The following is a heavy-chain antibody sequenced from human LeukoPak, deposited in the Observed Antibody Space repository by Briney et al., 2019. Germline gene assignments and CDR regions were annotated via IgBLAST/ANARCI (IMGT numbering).Heavy chain of an antibody. V-gene: IGHV3-23*01. CDR3: AREIGFPGWFDP. Sequence: GGSLRLSCVASGFSFGNTAMNWVRQGPGKWLEWASAISGRTDRTFYADSVEGRFTISRDNSKNTVYLQMNNLRAEDTAVYYCAREIGFPGWFDPWGQGTLVTVSS. CDR1: GFSFGNTA. D-gene: IGHD3-10*01. J-gene: IGHJ5*02. CDR2: ISGRTDRT.